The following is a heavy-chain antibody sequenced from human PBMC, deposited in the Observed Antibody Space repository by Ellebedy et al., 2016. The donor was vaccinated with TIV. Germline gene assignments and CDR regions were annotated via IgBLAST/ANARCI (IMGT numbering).Heavy chain of an antibody. CDR2: IYYSGST. V-gene: IGHV4-30-4*01. D-gene: IGHD3-10*01. Sequence: SETLSLXXTVSGGSISSGDYYWSWIRQPPGKGLEWIGYIYYSGSTYYNPSLKSRVTISVDTSKNQFSLKLSSVTAADTAVYYCARESGGYYWGQGTLVTVSS. CDR1: GGSISSGDYY. J-gene: IGHJ4*02. CDR3: ARESGGYY.